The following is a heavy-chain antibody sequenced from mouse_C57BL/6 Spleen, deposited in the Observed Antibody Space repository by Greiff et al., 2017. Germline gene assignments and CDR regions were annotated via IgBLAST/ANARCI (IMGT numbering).Heavy chain of an antibody. D-gene: IGHD2-3*01. J-gene: IGHJ4*01. CDR1: GYAFSSSW. Sequence: QVQLQQSGPELVKPGASEKISCKASGYAFSSSWMNWVKQRPGKGLEWIGRIYPGDGDTNYNGKFKGKATLTADKSSSTAYMQLSSLTSEDSAVYFCAKGSDGYIYYAMDYWGQGTSVTVSS. V-gene: IGHV1-82*01. CDR2: IYPGDGDT. CDR3: AKGSDGYIYYAMDY.